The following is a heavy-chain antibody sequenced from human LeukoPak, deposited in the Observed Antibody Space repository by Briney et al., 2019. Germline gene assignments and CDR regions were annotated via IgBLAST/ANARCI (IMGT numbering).Heavy chain of an antibody. CDR2: ISSSSSYI. CDR1: GFTFSSYS. D-gene: IGHD2-2*02. V-gene: IGHV3-21*01. Sequence: AGGSLRLSCAASGFTFSSYSMNWVRQAPGEGLEWVSSISSSSSYIYYADSVKGRFTISRDNAKNSLYLQMNSLRAEDTAVYYCARAGALVPAAIGWFDPWGQGTLVAVSS. J-gene: IGHJ5*02. CDR3: ARAGALVPAAIGWFDP.